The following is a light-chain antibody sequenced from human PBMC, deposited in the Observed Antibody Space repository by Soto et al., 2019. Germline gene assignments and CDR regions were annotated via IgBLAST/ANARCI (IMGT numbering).Light chain of an antibody. J-gene: IGLJ1*01. CDR2: DDS. Sequence: SYELTQPPSVSVAPGQTARITCGGNNIGSESVHWYQQRPGQAPVLVVYDDSDRPSGIPERFSGSNSANTATLTISSVEAGDEADYYCQVWYSSTDLYVFGSGTKV. CDR1: NIGSES. V-gene: IGLV3-21*02. CDR3: QVWYSSTDLYV.